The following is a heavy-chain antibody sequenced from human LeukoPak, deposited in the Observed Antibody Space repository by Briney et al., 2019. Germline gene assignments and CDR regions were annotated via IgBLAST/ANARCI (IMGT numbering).Heavy chain of an antibody. J-gene: IGHJ3*02. CDR2: IYYSGST. V-gene: IGHV4-31*03. CDR3: ARGLTTVTFPDAFDI. CDR1: GGSISSGGYY. Sequence: SETLSLTCTVSGGSISSGGYYWSWTRQHPGKGLEWIGYIYYSGSTYYNPSLKSRVTISVDTSKNQFSLKLSSVTAADTAVYYCARGLTTVTFPDAFDIWGQGTMVTVSS. D-gene: IGHD4-17*01.